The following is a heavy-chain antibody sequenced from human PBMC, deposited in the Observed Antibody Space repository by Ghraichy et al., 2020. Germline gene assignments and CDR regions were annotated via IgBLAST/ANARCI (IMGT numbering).Heavy chain of an antibody. J-gene: IGHJ3*02. CDR1: GYTVTSYG. V-gene: IGHV1-18*01. CDR2: ISAYNGNT. D-gene: IGHD3-9*01. CDR3: ARSGYYDILTGYDAFDI. Sequence: ASVKVSCKASGYTVTSYGISWVRQAPGQGLEWMGWISAYNGNTNYAQKLQGRVTMTTDTSTSTAYMELRSLRSDDTAVYYCARSGYYDILTGYDAFDIWGQGTMVTVSS.